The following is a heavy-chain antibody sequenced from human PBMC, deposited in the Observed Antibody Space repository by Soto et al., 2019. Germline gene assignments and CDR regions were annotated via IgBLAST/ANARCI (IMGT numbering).Heavy chain of an antibody. Sequence: PGGSLRLSCAASGFTFSSYGMHWVRQAPGKGLEWVAVISYDGSNKYYADSVKGRFTISRDNSKNTLYLQMNSLRAEDTAVYYCAKDLLSPQIVVVPAATLGVPFDYWGQGTLVTVSS. CDR3: AKDLLSPQIVVVPAATLGVPFDY. CDR1: GFTFSSYG. CDR2: ISYDGSNK. J-gene: IGHJ4*02. D-gene: IGHD2-2*01. V-gene: IGHV3-30*18.